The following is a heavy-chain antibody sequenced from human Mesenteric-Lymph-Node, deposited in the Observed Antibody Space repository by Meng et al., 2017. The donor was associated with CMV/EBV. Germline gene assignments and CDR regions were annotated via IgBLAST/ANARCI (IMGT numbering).Heavy chain of an antibody. D-gene: IGHD5-24*01. CDR2: TNWNGGSI. CDR3: AKGGAGYKEYYFDC. CDR1: GFTFDDYA. Sequence: SLKISCAASGFTFDDYAMHWVRQAPGKGLEWVSGTNWNGGSIGYADSVKGRFTISRDNAKKSLYLQMNSLRAEDMALYYCAKGGAGYKEYYFDCWGQGTPVTVSS. V-gene: IGHV3-9*03. J-gene: IGHJ4*02.